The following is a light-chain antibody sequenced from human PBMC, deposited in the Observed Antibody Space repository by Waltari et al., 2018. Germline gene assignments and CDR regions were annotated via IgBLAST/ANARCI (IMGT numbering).Light chain of an antibody. J-gene: IGKJ3*01. CDR2: AAS. CDR1: QGLGSF. V-gene: IGKV1-12*01. Sequence: DIQMTQSPSSVSASLGDRVTISCWASQGLGSFLAWYQQKPGQAPRLLIFAASPLHSGVPSRFSATCDGTHCSLTISNIQPEDFATYFCQQADSFPRTFGPGTKVEMK. CDR3: QQADSFPRT.